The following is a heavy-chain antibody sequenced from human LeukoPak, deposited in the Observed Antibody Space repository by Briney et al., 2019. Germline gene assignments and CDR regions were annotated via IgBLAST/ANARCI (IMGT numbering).Heavy chain of an antibody. CDR2: IYHSGST. Sequence: SETLSLTCTVSGYSISSGYYWGWIRQPPGKGLEWIGSIYHSGSTYYNPSLKSRVTISADTSKNQFSLKLSSVTAADTAVYYCARQSGSYLKNFDYWGQGTLVTVSS. CDR3: ARQSGSYLKNFDY. V-gene: IGHV4-38-2*02. J-gene: IGHJ4*02. CDR1: GYSISSGYY. D-gene: IGHD1-26*01.